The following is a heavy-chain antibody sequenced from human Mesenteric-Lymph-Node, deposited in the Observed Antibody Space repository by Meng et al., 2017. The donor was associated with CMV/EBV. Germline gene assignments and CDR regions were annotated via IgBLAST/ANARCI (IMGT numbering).Heavy chain of an antibody. J-gene: IGHJ3*02. CDR3: ARDLGQQLDHDAFDI. D-gene: IGHD6-13*01. CDR2: IYHSGST. CDR1: GYSISSGYY. V-gene: IGHV4-38-2*02. Sequence: SDTLSLTCTVSGYSISSGYYWGWIRQPPGKGLEWIGSIYHSGSTYYNPSLKSRVTISVDTSKNQFSLKLSSVTAADTAVYYCARDLGQQLDHDAFDIWGQGTMVTVSS.